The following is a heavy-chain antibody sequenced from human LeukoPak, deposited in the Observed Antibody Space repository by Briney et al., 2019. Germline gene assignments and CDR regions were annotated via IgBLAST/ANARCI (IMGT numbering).Heavy chain of an antibody. J-gene: IGHJ4*02. D-gene: IGHD3-22*01. Sequence: GGSLRLSCAASGFTFSSYGMSWVRQAPGKGLEWVSAISGSGGSTYYADSVKGRFTISRDNSKNTLYLQMNSLRAEDTAVYYCAKGRGSGYYDPLFDYWGQGTLVTVSS. CDR1: GFTFSSYG. CDR3: AKGRGSGYYDPLFDY. V-gene: IGHV3-23*01. CDR2: ISGSGGST.